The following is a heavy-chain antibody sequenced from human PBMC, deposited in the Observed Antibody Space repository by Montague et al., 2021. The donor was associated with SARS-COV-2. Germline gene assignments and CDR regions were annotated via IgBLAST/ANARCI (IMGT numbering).Heavy chain of an antibody. CDR2: IYYSGST. J-gene: IGHJ5*02. CDR3: ARGLDP. Sequence: SETLSLTCTVSGGSISGSSYYWGWIRQPPGKGLEWIGSIYYSGSTYYNPSLRSRVTISVDTSKNQFSLKLSSVTAADTAVYYCARGLDPWGQGTLVTVSS. V-gene: IGHV4-39*01. CDR1: GGSISGSSYY.